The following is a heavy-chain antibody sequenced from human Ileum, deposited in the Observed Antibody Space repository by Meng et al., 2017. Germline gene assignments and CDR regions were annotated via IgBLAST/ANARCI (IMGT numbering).Heavy chain of an antibody. Sequence: QFQLQQSDPGLANPAQTLALPVAISGDSVSSKDATWNWIRQSPSRGVEWLGRTFYRAKWISDYAVSLESRITINPDTSKNHFTLQLNSVSPEDTAIYYCARLVGNSWLPDWGQGTLVTVSS. J-gene: IGHJ4*02. CDR3: ARLVGNSWLPD. D-gene: IGHD3-9*01. CDR1: GDSVSSKDAT. V-gene: IGHV6-1*01. CDR2: TFYRAKWIS.